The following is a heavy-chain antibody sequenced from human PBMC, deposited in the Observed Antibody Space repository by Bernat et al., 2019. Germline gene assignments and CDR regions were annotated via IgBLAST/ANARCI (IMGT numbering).Heavy chain of an antibody. CDR3: ARGTYYYGSGQFDP. CDR1: GFTFSSYS. CDR2: ISPGSSYI. Sequence: EVQLVESGGGLVKPGGSLRLSCAASGFTFSSYSMNWVRQAPGKGLEWVSSISPGSSYIYYADSVKGRFTISRDNAKNSLYLQMNSLRAEDTAVYYCARGTYYYGSGQFDPWGQGTLVTVSS. V-gene: IGHV3-21*01. D-gene: IGHD3-10*01. J-gene: IGHJ5*02.